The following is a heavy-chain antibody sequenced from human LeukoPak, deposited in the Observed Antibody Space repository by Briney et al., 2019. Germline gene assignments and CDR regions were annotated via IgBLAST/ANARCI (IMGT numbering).Heavy chain of an antibody. V-gene: IGHV3-21*01. CDR3: ARGSRDDYSNPPFDH. CDR1: EFNFRSFW. Sequence: GGSLRLSCVASEFNFRSFWMSWVCQAPGKGLEWVSSISSSSSYIYYADSVKGRFTISRDNAKNSLYLQMNSLRAEDTAVYYCARGSRDDYSNPPFDHWGQGTLVTVSS. J-gene: IGHJ4*02. CDR2: ISSSSSYI. D-gene: IGHD4-11*01.